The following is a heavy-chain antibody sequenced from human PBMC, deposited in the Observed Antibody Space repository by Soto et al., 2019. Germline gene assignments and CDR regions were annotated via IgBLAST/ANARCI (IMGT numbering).Heavy chain of an antibody. CDR1: CGSISGYH. Sequence: PSETLSLTCSVSCGSISGYHWSWIRQPPGEGLEYIGYMHYSGSTDYNPSLKSRVTMSVDTSKNQFSLKLTSVTAADSAVYYCARGVVAAIGRALDVWGQGTMVTVS. J-gene: IGHJ3*01. CDR3: ARGVVAAIGRALDV. D-gene: IGHD2-15*01. CDR2: MHYSGST. V-gene: IGHV4-59*01.